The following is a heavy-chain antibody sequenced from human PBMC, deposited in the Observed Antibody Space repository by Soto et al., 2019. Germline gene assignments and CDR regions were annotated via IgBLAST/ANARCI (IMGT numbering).Heavy chain of an antibody. CDR3: TRDPSWGAFDI. D-gene: IGHD7-27*01. V-gene: IGHV3-7*01. J-gene: IGHJ3*02. CDR1: GFSSSDYW. Sequence: ELQLVQSGGGLAQPGGSLRLSCIASGFSSSDYWLAWIRQVRGKGLELVAAINGDGSDRGYLESVEGRFTISRDNANNSVFLHLNTLTAEDTAVYFCTRDPSWGAFDILGQGTMITVSS. CDR2: INGDGSDR.